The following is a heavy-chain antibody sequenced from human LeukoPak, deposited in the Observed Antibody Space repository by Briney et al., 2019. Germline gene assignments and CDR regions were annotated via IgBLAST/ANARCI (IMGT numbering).Heavy chain of an antibody. CDR1: GLIFSDYT. J-gene: IGHJ3*02. V-gene: IGHV3-23*01. CDR3: ARSSRSWGVFDI. Sequence: GGSLRLSCAASGLIFSDYTMSWVRQAPGKGLEWVSAISTGGDDTNYADSVKGRFTISRDSSKNTLSLHINSLRAEDTAIYYCARSSRSWGVFDIWGQGTMVTVSS. CDR2: ISTGGDDT. D-gene: IGHD7-27*01.